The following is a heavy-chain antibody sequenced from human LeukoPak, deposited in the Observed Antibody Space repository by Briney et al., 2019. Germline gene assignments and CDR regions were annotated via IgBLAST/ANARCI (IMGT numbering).Heavy chain of an antibody. Sequence: GGSLRLSCAASGFDFSSYSMNWVRQAPGRGLEWVSPISSSSSYIYYADSVKGRFTISRDNAKNSLYPQMNSLRAEDTAVYYCARAAGLWFGELVNWFDPWGQGTLVTVSS. V-gene: IGHV3-21*01. CDR2: ISSSSSYI. J-gene: IGHJ5*02. D-gene: IGHD3-10*01. CDR1: GFDFSSYS. CDR3: ARAAGLWFGELVNWFDP.